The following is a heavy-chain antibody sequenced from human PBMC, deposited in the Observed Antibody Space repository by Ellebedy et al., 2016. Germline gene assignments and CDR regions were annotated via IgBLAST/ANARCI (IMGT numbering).Heavy chain of an antibody. Sequence: ASVKVSCKASGFTFANYDFNWVRQAPGQGLEWMGGIAVVNGNTYYAQKFQGRVTLTTNTSTRTAFMELSSLTYDDTAVYYCARGTYSSGWLNWFDPWGQGTVVTVSS. J-gene: IGHJ5*02. CDR3: ARGTYSSGWLNWFDP. CDR2: IAVVNGNT. CDR1: GFTFANYD. D-gene: IGHD6-19*01. V-gene: IGHV1-18*01.